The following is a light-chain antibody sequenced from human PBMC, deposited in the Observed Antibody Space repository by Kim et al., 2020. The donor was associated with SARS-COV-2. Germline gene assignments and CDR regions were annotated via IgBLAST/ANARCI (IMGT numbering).Light chain of an antibody. CDR3: AGWDDNLNAEV. CDR2: KNN. J-gene: IGLJ3*02. V-gene: IGLV1-44*01. CDR1: GSKLGTNS. Sequence: GERVTISCSGRGSKLGTNSVHGYQQFPGTAPEVLIYKNNQRPSGVPDRFSGSKSGTSASLAISGLQSEDEGDDYCAGWDDNLNAEVFGGGPQLTVL.